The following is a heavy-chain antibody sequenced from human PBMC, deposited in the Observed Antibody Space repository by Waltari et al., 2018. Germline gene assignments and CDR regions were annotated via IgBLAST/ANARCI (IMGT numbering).Heavy chain of an antibody. D-gene: IGHD4-17*01. CDR1: GGTFSTSA. Sequence: QVQLVQSGAEVTKPGSSVTVSCTASGGTFSTSATAWVRPPPGQGLEWMGRIIPILGTANYAQKFQGRVTITADESTSTAYMELSSLRSEDTAVYYCARLIPTVTTDDDAFDIWGQGTMVTVSS. CDR2: IIPILGTA. V-gene: IGHV1-69*11. J-gene: IGHJ3*02. CDR3: ARLIPTVTTDDDAFDI.